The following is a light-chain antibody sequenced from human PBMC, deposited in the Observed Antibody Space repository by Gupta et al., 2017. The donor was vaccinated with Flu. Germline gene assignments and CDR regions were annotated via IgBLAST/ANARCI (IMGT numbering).Light chain of an antibody. J-gene: IGLJ3*02. V-gene: IGLV8-61*01. CDR2: NTN. CDR3: VLYMGSGLWV. CDR1: SGSVSTSYY. Sequence: QTVVTQEPSFSVSPGGTVTLTCGLSSGSVSTSYYPSWHQQTPGQAPRTLIYNTNTRASGVPDRSSGSILGSKAALTITGAQAEDESDYYCVLYMGSGLWVFGGGTKLTVL.